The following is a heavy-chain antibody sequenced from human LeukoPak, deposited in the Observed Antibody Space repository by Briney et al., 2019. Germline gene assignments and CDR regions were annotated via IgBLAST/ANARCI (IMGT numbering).Heavy chain of an antibody. D-gene: IGHD6-19*01. CDR3: ARALRGYSSGWYVN. Sequence: PSETLSLTCTVSGGSISSSSYYWGWIRQPPGKGLEWTGEIYHSGSTNYNPSLKSRVTISVDKSKNQFSLKLSSVTAADTAVYYCARALRGYSSGWYVNWGQGTLVTVSS. CDR2: IYHSGST. CDR1: GGSISSSSYY. J-gene: IGHJ4*02. V-gene: IGHV4-39*07.